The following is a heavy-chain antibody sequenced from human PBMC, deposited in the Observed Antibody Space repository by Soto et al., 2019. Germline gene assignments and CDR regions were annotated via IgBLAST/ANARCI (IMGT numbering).Heavy chain of an antibody. CDR2: ISSSSSFR. CDR1: GFTFTNHN. Sequence: EVQLVESGGGLVKPGGSRRLSCAASGFTFTNHNMNWVRQAPGKGLEWVSSISSSSSFRNYADSVKGRFSISRDNDKNLVYLQMDSLRAEDTAVYYCARDPPLSVLVVVATDDFWGQGTLVTVSS. J-gene: IGHJ4*02. CDR3: ARDPPLSVLVVVATDDF. D-gene: IGHD2-21*01. V-gene: IGHV3-21*02.